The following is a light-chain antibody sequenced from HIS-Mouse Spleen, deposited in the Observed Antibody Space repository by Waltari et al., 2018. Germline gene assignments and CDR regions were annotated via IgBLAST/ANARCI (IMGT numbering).Light chain of an antibody. CDR3: SSYAGSNNLV. CDR1: SRDVGGYNY. V-gene: IGLV2-8*01. CDR2: EVS. Sequence: QSALTQPPSASGSPGQSVTISCTGTSRDVGGYNYVSWYQQPQGKAPKLMIYEVSKRPSGVPDRFSGSKSGNTASLTVSGLQAEDEADYYCSSYAGSNNLVFGGGTKLTVL. J-gene: IGLJ2*01.